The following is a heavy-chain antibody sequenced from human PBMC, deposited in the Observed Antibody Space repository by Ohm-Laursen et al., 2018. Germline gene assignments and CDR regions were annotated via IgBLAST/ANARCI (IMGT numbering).Heavy chain of an antibody. Sequence: ASSVKVSCKASGYTFTGYYMHWVRQAPGQGLEWMGWINPNSGGTNYAQKFQGRVTMTRDTSISTAYMELSRLRSDDTAVYYCARESIAARRRWFDPWGQGTLVTVSS. V-gene: IGHV1-2*02. CDR3: ARESIAARRRWFDP. CDR2: INPNSGGT. CDR1: GYTFTGYY. D-gene: IGHD6-6*01. J-gene: IGHJ5*02.